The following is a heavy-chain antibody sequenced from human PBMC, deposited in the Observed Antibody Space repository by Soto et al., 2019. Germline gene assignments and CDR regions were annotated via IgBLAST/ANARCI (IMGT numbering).Heavy chain of an antibody. J-gene: IGHJ1*01. Sequence: GGSLRLSCIGSGFSFSAYNMNWVRQAPGKGLEWVSSIKVGSSRIYQPDSMEGRFTISRDDARNSVYLQINSLRAEDTALYFCVRSPKIGVRGAFWGRGTQVTAPQ. CDR1: GFSFSAYN. V-gene: IGHV3-21*01. CDR3: VRSPKIGVRGAF. D-gene: IGHD3-16*01. CDR2: IKVGSSRI.